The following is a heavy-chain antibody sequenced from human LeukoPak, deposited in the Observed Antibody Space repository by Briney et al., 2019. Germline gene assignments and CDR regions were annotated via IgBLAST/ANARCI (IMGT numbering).Heavy chain of an antibody. V-gene: IGHV3-30*02. CDR1: GFTFSSNG. CDR3: AIFQISTRWPEYFQH. J-gene: IGHJ1*01. CDR2: IQYDGSKK. D-gene: IGHD2-15*01. Sequence: GGSLRLSCVASGFTFSSNGMHWVRQAPGKGLEWETFIQYDGSKKYYADSVKGRFTISRDNSKNTLYLEMNSLRAEDTAIYYCAIFQISTRWPEYFQHWGQGTLVTVSS.